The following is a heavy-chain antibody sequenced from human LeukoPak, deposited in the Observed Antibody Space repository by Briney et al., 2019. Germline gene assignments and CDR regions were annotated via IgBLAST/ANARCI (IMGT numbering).Heavy chain of an antibody. CDR3: ATRLAVAGGYYFDY. V-gene: IGHV1-24*01. D-gene: IGHD6-19*01. Sequence: ASVKVSSKVSGYTLTELSMHWVRQAPGKGLEWMGGFDPEDGETIYAQKFQGRVTMTEDTSTDTAYMELSSLRSEDTAVYYCATRLAVAGGYYFDYWGQGTLVTVSS. CDR2: FDPEDGET. J-gene: IGHJ4*02. CDR1: GYTLTELS.